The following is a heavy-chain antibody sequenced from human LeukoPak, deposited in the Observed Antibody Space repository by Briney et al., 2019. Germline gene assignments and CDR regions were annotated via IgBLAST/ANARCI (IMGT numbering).Heavy chain of an antibody. V-gene: IGHV3-23*01. J-gene: IGHJ4*02. CDR1: GFTSNNYA. CDR2: ISGFGGST. Sequence: GGSLRLSCAASGFTSNNYAMNWVRQAPGKGLEWVSGISGFGGSTYYAPSVKGRLTISRDNFGNMLYLHLDSLRVEDTAIYYCARRSGSSWSSFDYWGQGALVTVSS. CDR3: ARRSGSSWSSFDY. D-gene: IGHD6-13*01.